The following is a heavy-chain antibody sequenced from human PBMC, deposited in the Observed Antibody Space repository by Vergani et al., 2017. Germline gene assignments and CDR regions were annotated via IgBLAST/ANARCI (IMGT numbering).Heavy chain of an antibody. CDR1: GFSVTDYN. J-gene: IGHJ5*02. D-gene: IGHD6-13*01. V-gene: IGHV4-59*02. CDR2: LSTTGGA. Sequence: QAQLQESGPGLVKPSETLSLTCHVFGFSVTDYNCNWIRQAPGKGLEWIGSLSTTGGATHASHNPSLKCRVSISVDTSRSQFSLRLTSVTAADSASYYCAGDTHSWRRADRWGEGLLVSVSS. CDR3: AGDTHSWRRADR.